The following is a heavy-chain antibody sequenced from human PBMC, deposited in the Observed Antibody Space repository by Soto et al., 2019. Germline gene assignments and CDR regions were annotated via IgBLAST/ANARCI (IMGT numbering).Heavy chain of an antibody. J-gene: IGHJ4*02. Sequence: SETLSLTCAVSGYSISSGYYWGWIRQPPGKGLEWIGSIYHSGSTYYNPSLKSRVTISVDTSKNQFSLKLSSVTAADTAVYYCAREGYSYGSDFDYWGQGXLVTVYS. CDR1: GYSISSGYY. D-gene: IGHD5-18*01. V-gene: IGHV4-38-2*02. CDR2: IYHSGST. CDR3: AREGYSYGSDFDY.